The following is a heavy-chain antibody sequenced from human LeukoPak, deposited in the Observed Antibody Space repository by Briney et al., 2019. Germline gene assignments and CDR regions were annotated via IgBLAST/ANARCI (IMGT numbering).Heavy chain of an antibody. Sequence: SETLSLTCTVSGGSIGGYSWTWIRQSTGKGLEWIGRVFTSGITAYNPSLNSRVTMSVDTSDKHFSLNLTSVTVADTAVYYCAREYIVGGTPYFYYVDVWGKGTTVTVSS. CDR2: VFTSGIT. D-gene: IGHD1-26*01. CDR3: AREYIVGGTPYFYYVDV. CDR1: GGSIGGYS. J-gene: IGHJ6*03. V-gene: IGHV4-4*07.